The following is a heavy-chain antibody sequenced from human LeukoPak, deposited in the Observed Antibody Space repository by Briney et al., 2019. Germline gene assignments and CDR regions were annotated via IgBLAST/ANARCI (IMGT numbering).Heavy chain of an antibody. CDR3: ATPRDGDYQNDAFDI. V-gene: IGHV1-58*02. J-gene: IGHJ3*02. Sequence: GTSVKVSCKASGFTFTNSAMQWVRQARGQRLEWIGWIVVGSGNTNYAQKFQERVTTTRDMSTSTAYMELSSLRSEDTAVYYCATPRDGDYQNDAFDIWGQGTMVTVSS. CDR2: IVVGSGNT. D-gene: IGHD4-17*01. CDR1: GFTFTNSA.